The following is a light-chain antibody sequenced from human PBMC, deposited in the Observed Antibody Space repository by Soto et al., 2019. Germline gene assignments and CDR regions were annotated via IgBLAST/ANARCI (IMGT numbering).Light chain of an antibody. V-gene: IGKV3-15*01. CDR2: GAS. J-gene: IGKJ1*01. Sequence: IVTRQSPAALSVSPGERATLSCRASQSVSSNLAWYQQKPGQAPRLLIYGASTRATGIPARFSGSGSGTEFTLTISSLQSEDFAVYYCQQYNNWPWTFGQGTKVDI. CDR3: QQYNNWPWT. CDR1: QSVSSN.